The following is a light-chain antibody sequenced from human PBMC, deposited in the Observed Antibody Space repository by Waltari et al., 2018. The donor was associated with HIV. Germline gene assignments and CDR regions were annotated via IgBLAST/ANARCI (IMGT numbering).Light chain of an antibody. CDR3: QAWDNNTWM. J-gene: IGLJ3*02. CDR1: KLGEKY. V-gene: IGLV3-1*01. CDR2: QDT. Sequence: SYELIQPPSVSVSPGQPASIPCSGDKLGEKYPCWYPQRPGQSPVLVIYQDTKRPSGIPERFSASKSGNTATLTISGTQVMDEAHYYCQAWDNNTWMFGGGTKLTVL.